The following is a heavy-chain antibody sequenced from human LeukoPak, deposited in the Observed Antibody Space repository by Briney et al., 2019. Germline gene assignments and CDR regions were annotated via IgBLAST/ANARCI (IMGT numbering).Heavy chain of an antibody. D-gene: IGHD4-23*01. Sequence: SETLSLTCTVSGGSISSSSYYWGWIRQPPGKGLEWIGSIYFTESTYHNPSLKSRVTISLDTSKNQFSLKLSSVTAADTAVYYCARDQQRDYGGNREVWGQGTLVTVSS. CDR1: GGSISSSSYY. V-gene: IGHV4-39*07. CDR2: IYFTEST. CDR3: ARDQQRDYGGNREV. J-gene: IGHJ4*02.